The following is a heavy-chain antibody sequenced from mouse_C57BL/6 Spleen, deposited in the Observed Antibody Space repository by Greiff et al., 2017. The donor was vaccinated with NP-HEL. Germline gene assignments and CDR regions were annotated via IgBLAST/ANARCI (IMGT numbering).Heavy chain of an antibody. CDR3: ARDSFHYYGSSLFAY. J-gene: IGHJ3*01. CDR2: IYPGSGST. V-gene: IGHV1-55*01. CDR1: GYTFTSYW. D-gene: IGHD1-1*01. Sequence: QVQLQQPGAELVKPGASVKMSCKASGYTFTSYWITWVKQRPGQGLEWIGDIYPGSGSTNYNEKFKSKATLTVDTSSITAYMQLSSLTSEDSAVYYCARDSFHYYGSSLFAYWGQGTLVTVSA.